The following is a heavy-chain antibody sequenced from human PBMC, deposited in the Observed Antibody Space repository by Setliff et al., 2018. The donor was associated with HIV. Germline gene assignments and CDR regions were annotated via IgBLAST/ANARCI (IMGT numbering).Heavy chain of an antibody. Sequence: PSETLSLTCTVSGGSINNYYWSWIRQPPGKGLEWIGYIYYSGTTNYNPSLKSRVTISLDTSKNQFSLRLTSVTAADTAVYYCARERYDISESYQYYYYMDVWGKGTTVTVSS. CDR1: GGSINNYY. CDR3: ARERYDISESYQYYYYMDV. CDR2: IYYSGTT. V-gene: IGHV4-59*01. J-gene: IGHJ6*03. D-gene: IGHD3-9*01.